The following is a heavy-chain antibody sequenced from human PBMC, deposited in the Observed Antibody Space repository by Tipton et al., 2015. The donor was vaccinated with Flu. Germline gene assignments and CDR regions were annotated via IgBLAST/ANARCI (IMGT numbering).Heavy chain of an antibody. V-gene: IGHV3-20*04. CDR1: GFTFNNYG. D-gene: IGHD6-19*01. CDR2: INGNGGST. Sequence: SLRLSCAASGFTFNNYGMSWVRQVPGKGLEWVSGINGNGGSTGYADSVKGRFTISRDNAKSMVYLQMNSLRAEDSAVYYCVRTLGGAGAYWGRGTLVTVSS. CDR3: VRTLGGAGAY. J-gene: IGHJ4*02.